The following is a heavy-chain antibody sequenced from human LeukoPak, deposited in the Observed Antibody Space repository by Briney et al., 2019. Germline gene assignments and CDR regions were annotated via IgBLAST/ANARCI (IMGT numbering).Heavy chain of an antibody. D-gene: IGHD2-21*02. Sequence: GGSLRLSCAASGFTFSSYWMSWVRQAPGKGLEWVANIKQDGSEKYYADSVKGRFTISRDNSKNMLYLQMNSLRAEDTAVYYCARSSPHIVVVTAILSPWGQGTLVTVSS. V-gene: IGHV3-7*01. J-gene: IGHJ5*02. CDR3: ARSSPHIVVVTAILSP. CDR2: IKQDGSEK. CDR1: GFTFSSYW.